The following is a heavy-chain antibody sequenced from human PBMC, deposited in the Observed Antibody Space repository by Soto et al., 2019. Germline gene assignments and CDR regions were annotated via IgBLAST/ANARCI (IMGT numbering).Heavy chain of an antibody. Sequence: QLQLQESGPGLVKPSETLSLTCTVSGDSVSSSNYYWGWIRHPPGRGLEWIGSILHGGNTYYNPSHKSRVTISVDTSKNQFSLKMSAVAASDTAIYYWARHLAEAGGYYGYWGQGTLVTVSS. CDR1: GDSVSSSNYY. D-gene: IGHD3-10*01. CDR2: ILHGGNT. CDR3: ARHLAEAGGYYGY. V-gene: IGHV4-39*01. J-gene: IGHJ4*02.